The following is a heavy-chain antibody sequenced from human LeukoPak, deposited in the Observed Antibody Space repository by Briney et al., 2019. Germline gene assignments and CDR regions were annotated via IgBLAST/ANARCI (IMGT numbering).Heavy chain of an antibody. CDR3: ERDNIPVSGTGLSWFDP. J-gene: IGHJ5*02. CDR2: LYHSGPP. Sequence: PRSLPWTVSGGALSSGGYYWPWSRQPPGKGLEWIGKLYHSGPPYYNPSLKSRLTLSVDRSKNQFSLKMTSVTAAGTAVYVCERDNIPVSGTGLSWFDPWGQGTLVTVSS. CDR1: GGALSSGGYY. V-gene: IGHV4-30-2*01. D-gene: IGHD6-13*01.